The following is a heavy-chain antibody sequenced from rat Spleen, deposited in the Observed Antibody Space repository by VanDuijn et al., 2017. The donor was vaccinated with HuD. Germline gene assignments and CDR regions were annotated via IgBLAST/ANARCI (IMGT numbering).Heavy chain of an antibody. J-gene: IGHJ2*01. CDR2: ITFAVVDT. V-gene: IGHV5-29*01. CDR3: ARRHYGYTDYFDY. Sequence: EVQLVESGGGLVQPGRSLKLSCAASGFTFSDYDMAWVRQAPAKGLEWVATITFAVVDTYYRDSVRGRFTISRDDAKSTLSLQMDSLRSEDTATYYCARRHYGYTDYFDYWGQGVMVTVSS. D-gene: IGHD1-9*01. CDR1: GFTFSDYD.